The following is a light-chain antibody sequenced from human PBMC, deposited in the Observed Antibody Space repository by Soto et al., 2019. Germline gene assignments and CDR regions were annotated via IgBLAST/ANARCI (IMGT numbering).Light chain of an antibody. CDR3: QQYNSYWWT. V-gene: IGKV1-5*01. Sequence: DIQMTQSPSTLSASVGDRVTITCRASQSISSWLAWYQQKPGKAPKLLIYDASSLESGVPSRFSGSGSGTEFTLTISSLQPDDFGVYYCQQYNSYWWTFGQGTKVDIK. CDR2: DAS. CDR1: QSISSW. J-gene: IGKJ1*01.